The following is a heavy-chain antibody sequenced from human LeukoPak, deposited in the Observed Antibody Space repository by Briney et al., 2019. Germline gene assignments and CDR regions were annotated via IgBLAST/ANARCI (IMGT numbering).Heavy chain of an antibody. Sequence: MTSETLSLTCTVSGGSISSGSYYWSWIRQPAGKGLEWIGRIYTSGSTNYNPSLKSRVTISVDTSKNQFSLKLSSVTAADTAAYHCARDPFLDPWGQGTLVTVSS. CDR3: ARDPFLDP. CDR2: IYTSGST. D-gene: IGHD2/OR15-2a*01. V-gene: IGHV4-61*02. CDR1: GGSISSGSYY. J-gene: IGHJ5*02.